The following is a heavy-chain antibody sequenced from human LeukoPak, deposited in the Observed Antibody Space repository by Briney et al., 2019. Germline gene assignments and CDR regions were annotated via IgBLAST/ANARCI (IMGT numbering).Heavy chain of an antibody. CDR3: ASWYYYDSSGYYPPGFDP. V-gene: IGHV1-69*13. CDR2: IIPIFGTA. Sequence: SVKVSCTASGGTFSSYAISWVRQAPGQGLEWMGGIIPIFGTANYAQKFQGRVTITADESTSTAYMELSSLRPEDTAVYYCASWYYYDSSGYYPPGFDPWGQGTLVTVSS. CDR1: GGTFSSYA. J-gene: IGHJ5*02. D-gene: IGHD3-22*01.